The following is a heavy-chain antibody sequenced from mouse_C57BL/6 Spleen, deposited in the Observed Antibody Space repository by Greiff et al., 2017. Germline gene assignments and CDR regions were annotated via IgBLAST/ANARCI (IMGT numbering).Heavy chain of an antibody. J-gene: IGHJ1*03. D-gene: IGHD1-1*01. CDR3: ARGSDYYGSSHWYFDV. CDR2: ISDGGSYT. CDR1: GFTFSSYA. V-gene: IGHV5-4*01. Sequence: EVQLQESGGGLVKPGGSLKLSCAASGFTFSSYAMSWVRQTPEKRLEWVATISDGGSYTYYPDNVKGRFTISRDNAKNNLYLQMSHLKSEDTAMYYCARGSDYYGSSHWYFDVWGTGTTVTVSS.